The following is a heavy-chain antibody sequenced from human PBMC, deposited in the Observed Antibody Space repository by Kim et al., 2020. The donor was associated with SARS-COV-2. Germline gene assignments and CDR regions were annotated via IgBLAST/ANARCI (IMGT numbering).Heavy chain of an antibody. Sequence: SETLSLTCAVYGGSFSGYYWSWIRQPPGKGLEWIGEINHSGSTNYNPSLKSRVTISVDTSKNQFSLKLSSVTAADTAVYYCARDGYSSSWYLRDWFDPWGQGTLVTVSS. J-gene: IGHJ5*01. CDR1: GGSFSGYY. D-gene: IGHD6-13*01. CDR2: INHSGST. CDR3: ARDGYSSSWYLRDWFDP. V-gene: IGHV4-34*01.